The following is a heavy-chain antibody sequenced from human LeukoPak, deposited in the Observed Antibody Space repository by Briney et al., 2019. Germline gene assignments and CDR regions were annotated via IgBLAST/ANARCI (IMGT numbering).Heavy chain of an antibody. V-gene: IGHV3-21*06. D-gene: IGHD6-25*01. CDR2: ISGRSSHM. CDR3: VRAFPPLRTSTAGDF. J-gene: IGHJ4*02. CDR1: GFTFSDYD. Sequence: GGSLRLSCTASGFTFSDYDMNWVRQAPGKGPEWVSSISGRSSHMYYADSAKGRFSISRDNAKNSVYLQMNSLRAEDTAVYYCVRAFPPLRTSTAGDFWGQGTLVTVSS.